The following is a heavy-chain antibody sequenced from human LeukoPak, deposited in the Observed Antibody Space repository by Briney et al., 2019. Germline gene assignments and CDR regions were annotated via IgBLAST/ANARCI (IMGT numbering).Heavy chain of an antibody. CDR1: SGSISSYY. CDR2: IYYSGST. J-gene: IGHJ3*02. D-gene: IGHD6-19*01. Sequence: SETLSLTCTVSSGSISSYYWSWMRQPPGKGLEWIGYIYYSGSTNYNPSLKSRVTISVDTSKNQFSLKLSSVTAADTAVYYCARARYSSGWSDAFDIWGQGTMVTVSS. CDR3: ARARYSSGWSDAFDI. V-gene: IGHV4-59*01.